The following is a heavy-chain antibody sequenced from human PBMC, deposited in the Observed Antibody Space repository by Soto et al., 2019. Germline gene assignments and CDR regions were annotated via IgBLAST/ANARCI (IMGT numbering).Heavy chain of an antibody. CDR1: GFTFGFNA. Sequence: GGSLRLSCAATGFTFGFNALSWVRQAPGKGLEWVSSISAGGVSTNYADSVKGRFTISRDNSKNTLYLQMNSLRAEDTAVYYCAYLHSSSGDYWGQGTLGTGSS. D-gene: IGHD6-6*01. J-gene: IGHJ4*02. V-gene: IGHV3-23*01. CDR3: AYLHSSSGDY. CDR2: ISAGGVST.